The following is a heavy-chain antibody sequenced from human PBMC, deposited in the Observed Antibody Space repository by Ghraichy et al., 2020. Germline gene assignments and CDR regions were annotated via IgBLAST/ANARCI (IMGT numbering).Heavy chain of an antibody. V-gene: IGHV3-48*02. Sequence: GGSLRLSCAASGFSFSTWNMNWVRQAPGKGLQWVSYISGSGSTIYYADSVKGRFTISRDNARNSLYLQMNSLRDEHTAVYYCAGAFDIWGQGTMVTVSS. CDR2: ISGSGSTI. CDR1: GFSFSTWN. CDR3: AGAFDI. J-gene: IGHJ3*02.